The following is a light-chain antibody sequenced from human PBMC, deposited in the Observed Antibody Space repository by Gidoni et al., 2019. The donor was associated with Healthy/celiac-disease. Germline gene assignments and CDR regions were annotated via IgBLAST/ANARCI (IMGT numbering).Light chain of an antibody. Sequence: SYVLTQPPSVSVAPGKTARITCGGNNIGSKSVHWYQQKPGQAPVLVIYYDSARPSGIPERFSGSSSGNTATLTISRVEAGDEADYYCQVWDSSSDLVVFGGWTKLTVL. V-gene: IGLV3-21*04. CDR2: YDS. CDR3: QVWDSSSDLVV. J-gene: IGLJ2*01. CDR1: NIGSKS.